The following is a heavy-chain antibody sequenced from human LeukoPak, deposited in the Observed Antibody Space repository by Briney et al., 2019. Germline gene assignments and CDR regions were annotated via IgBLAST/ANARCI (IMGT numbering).Heavy chain of an antibody. J-gene: IGHJ3*02. CDR1: GFTFSDYY. V-gene: IGHV3-11*01. CDR2: ISSSGSTI. CDR3: ARGLGYCSAGSWPRRAFDI. D-gene: IGHD2-15*01. Sequence: GGSLSLSCAAWGFTFSDYYMSWIRQAPGKGLEWVSFISSSGSTIYYADSMKGRFTISRDNAKNSVYLQMNSLRAEDTAVYYCARGLGYCSAGSWPRRAFDIWGQGTVVTVSS.